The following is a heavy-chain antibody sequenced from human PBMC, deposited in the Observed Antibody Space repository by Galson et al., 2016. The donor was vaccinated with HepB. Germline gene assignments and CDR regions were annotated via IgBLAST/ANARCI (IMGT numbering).Heavy chain of an antibody. D-gene: IGHD6-13*01. CDR2: INAGTGNT. CDR3: ARSTGSSGTLYFDY. Sequence: SVKVSCKASGYTFTSYGIHWVRQAPGQSLEWMGWINAGTGNTRYSQKLQARVTITRDTSANTAYMELTSLKSEDTAVYYCARSTGSSGTLYFDYWGQGTLVTVSS. V-gene: IGHV1-3*01. J-gene: IGHJ4*02. CDR1: GYTFTSYG.